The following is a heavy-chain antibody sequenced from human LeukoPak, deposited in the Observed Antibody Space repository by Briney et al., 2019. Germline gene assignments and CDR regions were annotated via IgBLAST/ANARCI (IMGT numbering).Heavy chain of an antibody. Sequence: ASVKVSCKVSGYTLTELSMHWVRQATGQGLEWMGWMNPNSGDTGYAQKFQGRVTMTRNTSISTTYMELSSLRSEDTAVYYCARGVPRYCRSPGRATADICGVYWGQGTLVTVSS. V-gene: IGHV1-8*01. CDR2: MNPNSGDT. D-gene: IGHD2-2*01. J-gene: IGHJ4*02. CDR1: GYTLTELS. CDR3: ARGVPRYCRSPGRATADICGVY.